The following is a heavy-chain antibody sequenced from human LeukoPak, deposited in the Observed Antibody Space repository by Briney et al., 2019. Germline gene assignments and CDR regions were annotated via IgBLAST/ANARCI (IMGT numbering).Heavy chain of an antibody. CDR2: IDSSSSTI. J-gene: IGHJ4*02. CDR3: AKVRGITNGYYFDY. CDR1: GFTFSNYG. V-gene: IGHV3-48*02. D-gene: IGHD1-14*01. Sequence: GGSLSLSCAASGFTFSNYGMNWVRQAPGKGLEWVSYIDSSSSTIYYADSVKGRFTISRDNAKNSLYLQMNSLRDEDTAVYYCAKVRGITNGYYFDYWGQGTLVTVSS.